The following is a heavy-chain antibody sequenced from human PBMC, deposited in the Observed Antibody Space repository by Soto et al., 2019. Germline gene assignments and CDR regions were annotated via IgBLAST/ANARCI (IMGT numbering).Heavy chain of an antibody. CDR1: GGSISSGGYS. CDR3: AAGGGPPRYY. CDR2: IYHSGST. D-gene: IGHD1-26*01. Sequence: QLQLQESGSGLVKPSQTLSLTCAVSGGSISSGGYSWSWIRQPPGKGLEWIGYIYHSGSTYYNPSRRSRVTLSGERSKNQVARKLSSGPAADTAVYYWAAGGGPPRYYWGQGTLVTVSS. J-gene: IGHJ4*02. V-gene: IGHV4-30-2*01.